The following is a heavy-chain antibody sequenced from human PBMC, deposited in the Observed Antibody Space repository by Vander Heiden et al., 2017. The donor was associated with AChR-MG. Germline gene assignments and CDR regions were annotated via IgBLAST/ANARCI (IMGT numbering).Heavy chain of an antibody. CDR1: GCSISSGSYY. CDR2: IYTSGST. Sequence: QVQLQESGPGLVKPSQTLSLTCTVSGCSISSGSYYWSWLRQPAGKGLEWIGRIYTSGSTNYNPSLKSRVTISVDTSKSQFSLTLSSVTAADTAVYYCARDGESSGLDWFDPWGQGILVTVSS. J-gene: IGHJ5*02. CDR3: ARDGESSGLDWFDP. V-gene: IGHV4-61*02. D-gene: IGHD6-19*01.